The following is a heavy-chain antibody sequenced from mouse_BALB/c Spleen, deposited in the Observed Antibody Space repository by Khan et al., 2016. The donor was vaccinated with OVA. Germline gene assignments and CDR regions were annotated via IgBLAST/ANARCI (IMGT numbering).Heavy chain of an antibody. CDR3: VREAPNWDFSLAY. Sequence: VQLKESGPDLVKPGASVKMSCKASGYTFTNYVMNWVKQKPGQGLDWIGYINPYNDGIRYNEKFNGKATLTSDKSSSTAYMELSSLTSEDSAVYYCVREAPNWDFSLAYWGQGTLVTVAA. CDR1: GYTFTNYV. D-gene: IGHD4-1*01. J-gene: IGHJ3*01. CDR2: INPYNDGI. V-gene: IGHV1S136*01.